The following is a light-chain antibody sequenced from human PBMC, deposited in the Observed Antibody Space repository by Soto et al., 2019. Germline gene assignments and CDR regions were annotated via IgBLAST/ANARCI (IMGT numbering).Light chain of an antibody. Sequence: EVVMGRSPAPLSVSPGGGATLSCRASQGIGDTLAWYQHNPGQPPSLLIYDTSTRATGVPTRFSGSRSGAEFTLTINSLQSEDFAVYYCLPYNNWPLTFGGGTKVDVK. CDR3: LPYNNWPLT. CDR1: QGIGDT. CDR2: DTS. J-gene: IGKJ4*01. V-gene: IGKV3-15*01.